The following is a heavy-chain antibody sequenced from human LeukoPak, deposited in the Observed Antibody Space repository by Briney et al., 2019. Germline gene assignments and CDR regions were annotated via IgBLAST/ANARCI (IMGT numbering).Heavy chain of an antibody. CDR3: ARSAIVVVVAAKEADAFDI. D-gene: IGHD2-15*01. CDR1: GFTFSSYW. CDR2: IRQGGSEK. Sequence: GGSLRLSCAASGFTFSSYWMSWVSQAPGKGLEWVANIRQGGSEKYYVDSVKGRFTISRDNAKNSLYLQMKSLRAEDTAVYYCARSAIVVVVAAKEADAFDIWGQGTMVTVSS. V-gene: IGHV3-7*01. J-gene: IGHJ3*02.